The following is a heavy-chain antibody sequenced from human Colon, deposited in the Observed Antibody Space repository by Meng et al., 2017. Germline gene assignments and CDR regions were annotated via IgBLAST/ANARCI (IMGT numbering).Heavy chain of an antibody. J-gene: IGHJ4*02. CDR3: ARDIYGDYVFDY. V-gene: IGHV1-18*01. Sequence: GESLKISCKASGYMFSSYGISWVRQAPGQGLEWMGWISGHNDKPNYVQKFQGRVTMTTDTSANTAYLELRSLRSDDTAMYYCARDIYGDYVFDYWGQGTLVTVSS. CDR1: GYMFSSYG. D-gene: IGHD4-17*01. CDR2: ISGHNDKP.